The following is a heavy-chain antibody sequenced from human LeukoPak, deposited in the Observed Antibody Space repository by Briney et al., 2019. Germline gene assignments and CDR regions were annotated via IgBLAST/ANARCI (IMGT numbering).Heavy chain of an antibody. Sequence: SETLSLTCTVSGYFINSNYYWGWIRQPPGKGLEWIATISHSGSTYYNPSLKSRVTISVETSKNQFSLKLSSVTAADTAVYYCARINTIMATFGYWGQGTLVTVSS. CDR2: ISHSGST. CDR3: ARINTIMATFGY. D-gene: IGHD5-24*01. J-gene: IGHJ4*02. V-gene: IGHV4-38-2*02. CDR1: GYFINSNYY.